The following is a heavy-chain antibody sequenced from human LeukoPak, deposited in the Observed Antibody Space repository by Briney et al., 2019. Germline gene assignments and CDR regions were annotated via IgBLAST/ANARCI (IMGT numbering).Heavy chain of an antibody. D-gene: IGHD3-22*01. CDR3: ARLGELGYYDSSGYPYYFDY. J-gene: IGHJ4*02. Sequence: GESLKISCKGSGYRFPNSWINWVRQMPGKGLEWMGKIDPSDSYTKYSPSFQGQVTISADKSISTAYLQWSSLKASDTAMYYCARLGELGYYDSSGYPYYFDYWGQGTLVTVSS. CDR1: GYRFPNSW. CDR2: IDPSDSYT. V-gene: IGHV5-10-1*04.